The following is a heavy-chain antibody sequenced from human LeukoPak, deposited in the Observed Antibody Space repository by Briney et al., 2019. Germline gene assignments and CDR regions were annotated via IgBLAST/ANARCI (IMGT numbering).Heavy chain of an antibody. Sequence: GGSLRLSCAASGFTFSSYEMNWVRQAPGKGLEWVSYISSSGSTIYYADSVKGRFTISRDNAKNSLYLQMNSLRAEDTAVYYCYGSGSHFLPDYWGQGTLVTVSS. CDR3: YGSGSHFLPDY. V-gene: IGHV3-48*03. J-gene: IGHJ4*02. CDR2: ISSSGSTI. CDR1: GFTFSSYE. D-gene: IGHD3-10*01.